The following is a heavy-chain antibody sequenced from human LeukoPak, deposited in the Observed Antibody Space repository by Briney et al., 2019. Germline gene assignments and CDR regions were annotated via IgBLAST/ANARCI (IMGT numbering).Heavy chain of an antibody. D-gene: IGHD2-2*01. Sequence: AETLSLTCAVSGCSISSHYWSWIRQPPGKGLEWMGYIYYSGSTNYNPAPKSRVTISVDTTNNQFSLLLSSVTGADPAVYYCARVGSSTRSHGWFDPWGQGTLVTVSS. CDR3: ARVGSSTRSHGWFDP. CDR1: GCSISSHY. CDR2: IYYSGST. J-gene: IGHJ5*02. V-gene: IGHV4-59*11.